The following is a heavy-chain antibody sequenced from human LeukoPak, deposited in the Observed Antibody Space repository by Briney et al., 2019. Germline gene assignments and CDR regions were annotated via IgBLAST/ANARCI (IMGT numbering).Heavy chain of an antibody. V-gene: IGHV3-23*01. CDR2: ISGSGGST. CDR3: AKGRDGYNWYFDY. D-gene: IGHD5-24*01. Sequence: PGGTLRLSCAASGFTFSSYGMSWVRQAPGKGLEWVSAISGSGGSTNYADSVKGRFTISRDNSKNTLYLQINSLRAEDTAVYYCAKGRDGYNWYFDYWGQGTLVTVSS. J-gene: IGHJ4*02. CDR1: GFTFSSYG.